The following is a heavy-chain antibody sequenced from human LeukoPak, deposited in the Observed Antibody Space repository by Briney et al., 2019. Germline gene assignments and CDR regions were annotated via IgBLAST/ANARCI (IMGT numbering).Heavy chain of an antibody. J-gene: IGHJ4*02. CDR2: IRYDGSNR. CDR1: GFTFSTYG. CDR3: ARVIVATIWGGYFDY. D-gene: IGHD5-12*01. V-gene: IGHV3-30*02. Sequence: GGSLRLPCAVSGFTFSTYGMHWVRQAPGKGLEWLTFIRYDGSNRYYADSVKGRFTISRDNSKNTLYLQMNSLRAEDTAVYYCARVIVATIWGGYFDYWGQGTLVTVSS.